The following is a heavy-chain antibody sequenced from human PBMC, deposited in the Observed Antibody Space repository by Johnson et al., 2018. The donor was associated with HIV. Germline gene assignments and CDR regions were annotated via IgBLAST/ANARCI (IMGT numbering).Heavy chain of an antibody. V-gene: IGHV3-74*01. CDR1: GFTFSNYW. D-gene: IGHD3-3*02. J-gene: IGHJ3*02. Sequence: VQLVESGGGVVQPGRSLRLSCAASGFTFSNYWMHWVRQAPGKGLVWVSRVNSDGSSLSYADSVKGRFTISRDNAKNTLYLQMNSLRAEDTAAYYCARELSHDAFDIWGQGTMVTVSS. CDR2: VNSDGSSL. CDR3: ARELSHDAFDI.